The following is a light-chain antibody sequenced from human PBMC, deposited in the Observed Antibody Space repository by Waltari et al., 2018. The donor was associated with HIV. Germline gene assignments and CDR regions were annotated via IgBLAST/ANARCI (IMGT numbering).Light chain of an antibody. CDR1: RSNIGSKY. J-gene: IGLJ2*01. CDR2: RNK. CDR3: TAWDDSLSGVV. Sequence: QSVLTQPPSASGTPGQRVTISCSGSRSNIGSKYVYWYQQLPGTAPKLLIYRNKQRPSGVPYRFSGSKSGTSASLAISGLRSEDEADYYCTAWDDSLSGVVFGGGTKLTVL. V-gene: IGLV1-47*01.